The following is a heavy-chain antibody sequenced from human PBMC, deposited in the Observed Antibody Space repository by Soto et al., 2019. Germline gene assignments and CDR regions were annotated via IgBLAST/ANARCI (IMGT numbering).Heavy chain of an antibody. CDR1: GGTFSSYA. CDR2: IIPIFGTA. CDR3: ARVVVVAATPYYFDY. J-gene: IGHJ4*02. D-gene: IGHD2-15*01. Sequence: ASVKVSCKASGGTFSSYAISWVRQAPGQGLEWMGGIIPIFGTANYAQKFQGRVTITADESTSTAYMELSSLRSEDTAVYYCARVVVVAATPYYFDYWGQGTLVTV. V-gene: IGHV1-69*13.